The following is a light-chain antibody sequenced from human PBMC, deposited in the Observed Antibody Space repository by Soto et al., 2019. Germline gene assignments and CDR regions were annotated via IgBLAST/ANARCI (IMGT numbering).Light chain of an antibody. CDR2: TAS. CDR3: QQSYKTPQT. J-gene: IGKJ1*01. V-gene: IGKV1-39*01. CDR1: ETINKY. Sequence: IQMTQSPSSLSASIGDRVTITCLASETINKYLNWYQQKPGKPPKLLIYTASTLPSGVPSRFSGSRPGTNFTLTINSLQPEDFATYYCQQSYKTPQTFGQGTKVDIK.